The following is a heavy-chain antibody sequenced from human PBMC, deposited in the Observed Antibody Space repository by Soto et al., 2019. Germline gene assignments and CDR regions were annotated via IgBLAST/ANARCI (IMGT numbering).Heavy chain of an antibody. J-gene: IGHJ6*02. CDR1: GGSISSFF. CDR2: ICTGGTT. CDR3: ARVGSKSFYYATDV. V-gene: IGHV4-4*09. D-gene: IGHD4-4*01. Sequence: SDTLSLTCAVYGGSISSFFWTWIRQPPGQGLEWIGYICTGGTTKYNPSLKSRVTMSVDTSKTQFSLKLTSVTAADTAVYYCARVGSKSFYYATDVWGQGTTVTVS.